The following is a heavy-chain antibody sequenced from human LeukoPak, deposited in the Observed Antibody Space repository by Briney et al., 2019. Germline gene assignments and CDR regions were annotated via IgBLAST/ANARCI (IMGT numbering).Heavy chain of an antibody. CDR1: GYSFTSYW. D-gene: IGHD1-7*01. CDR2: IYPGDSDT. CDR3: ARRKNYGELDY. Sequence: RGESLQISCEGSGYSFTSYWIGWVRPLPGKGLEWMGIIYPGDSDTRYSPSFQGQVTISADKSISTAYLQWSSLKASDTAMYYCARRKNYGELDYWGQGTLVTVSS. V-gene: IGHV5-51*01. J-gene: IGHJ4*02.